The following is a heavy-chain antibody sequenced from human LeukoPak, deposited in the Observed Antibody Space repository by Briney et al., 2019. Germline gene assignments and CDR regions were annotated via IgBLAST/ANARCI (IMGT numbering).Heavy chain of an antibody. CDR2: IIPIFGTA. V-gene: IGHV1-69*06. D-gene: IGHD6-6*01. CDR1: GGTFSSYA. CDR3: ARGSRIAARPVFDY. Sequence: ASVKVSCKASGGTFSSYAISWVRQAPGQGLEWMGGIIPIFGTANYAQKFQGRVTITADKSTSTAYMELSSLRSEDTAVYYCARGSRIAARPVFDYWGQGTLVTVSS. J-gene: IGHJ4*02.